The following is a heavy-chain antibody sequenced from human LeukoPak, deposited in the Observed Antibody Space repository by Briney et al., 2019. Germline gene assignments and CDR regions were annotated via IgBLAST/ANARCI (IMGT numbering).Heavy chain of an antibody. CDR1: GGSISSGGYH. V-gene: IGHV4-31*03. J-gene: IGHJ4*02. CDR2: IYYSGST. CDR3: AREVADPRLVVDY. D-gene: IGHD6-6*01. Sequence: SQTLSLTCTVSGGSISSGGYHWSWIRQHPGKGLEWIGYIYYSGSTYYNPSLKSRVTISVDTSKNQFSLKLSSVTAADTAVYYCAREVADPRLVVDYWGQGTLVTVSS.